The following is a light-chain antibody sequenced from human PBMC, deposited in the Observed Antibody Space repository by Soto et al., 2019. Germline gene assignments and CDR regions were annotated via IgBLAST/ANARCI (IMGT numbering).Light chain of an antibody. CDR3: AAWDTRLSAGL. CDR2: DND. Sequence: QSVLTQPPSVSAAPGQKVTILCSGASSNIGSSFVSWYQQVPGTAPKLLIYDNDKRHSEIPDRFSASKSGASASLDITGLQAGDEADYHCAAWDTRLSAGLFGGGTKLTVL. CDR1: SSNIGSSF. V-gene: IGLV1-51*01. J-gene: IGLJ2*01.